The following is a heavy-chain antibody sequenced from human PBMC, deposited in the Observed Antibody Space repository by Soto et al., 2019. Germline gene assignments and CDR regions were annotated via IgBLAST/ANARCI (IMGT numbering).Heavy chain of an antibody. Sequence: SETLSLTCTVSGDSINSVDHYWSWIRQPPGKGLEWMGYIYHSGSTHYNPSLNSRLTISIDTSTNRFSLNLTSVTAADTAVYFCARLRWETENNWFDPWGQGALVT. J-gene: IGHJ5*02. V-gene: IGHV4-30-4*01. CDR3: ARLRWETENNWFDP. D-gene: IGHD1-26*01. CDR2: IYHSGST. CDR1: GDSINSVDHY.